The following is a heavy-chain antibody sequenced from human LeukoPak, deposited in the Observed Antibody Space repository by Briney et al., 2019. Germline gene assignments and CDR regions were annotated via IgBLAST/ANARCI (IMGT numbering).Heavy chain of an antibody. CDR2: IYHSGST. D-gene: IGHD3-10*01. V-gene: IGHV4-38-2*01. J-gene: IGHJ5*02. CDR3: ARIGLYGSGSHYKRVNNWFDP. Sequence: PSETLSLTCAVSGYSISSGYYWGWIRQPPGKGLEWIGSIYHSGSTYYNPSLKSRVTISVDTSKNQFSLKLSSVTAADTAVYYCARIGLYGSGSHYKRVNNWFDPWGQGTLVTVSS. CDR1: GYSISSGYY.